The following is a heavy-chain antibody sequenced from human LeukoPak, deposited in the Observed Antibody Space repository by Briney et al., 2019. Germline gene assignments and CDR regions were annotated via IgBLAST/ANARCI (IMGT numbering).Heavy chain of an antibody. D-gene: IGHD5-24*01. J-gene: IGHJ4*02. Sequence: PGGSLRLSCAASGFTFSSYGMHWVRQAPGKGLEWVAVIWYDGSNKYYADSVKGRFTISRDNSKNTLYLQMNSLRAEDTAVYYCARGDHLKMATGTFFDYWGQGTLVTVSS. CDR2: IWYDGSNK. CDR1: GFTFSSYG. CDR3: ARGDHLKMATGTFFDY. V-gene: IGHV3-33*01.